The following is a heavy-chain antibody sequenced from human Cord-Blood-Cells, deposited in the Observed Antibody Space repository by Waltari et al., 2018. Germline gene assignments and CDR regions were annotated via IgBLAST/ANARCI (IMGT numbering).Heavy chain of an antibody. CDR3: ARVGPEAFDY. J-gene: IGHJ4*02. Sequence: QVQLQESGPGLVKPSETLSLTCTVSGYSISSGYYWGWIRQPPGKGLEWIGSIYHSGSTSYNPSLKSRVTISVDTSKNQFARKLSSVTAADTAVYYCARVGPEAFDYWGQGTLVTVSS. CDR2: IYHSGST. CDR1: GYSISSGYY. V-gene: IGHV4-38-2*02. D-gene: IGHD3-16*01.